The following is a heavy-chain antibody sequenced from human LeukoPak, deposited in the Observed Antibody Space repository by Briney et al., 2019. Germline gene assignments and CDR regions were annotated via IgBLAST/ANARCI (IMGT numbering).Heavy chain of an antibody. D-gene: IGHD6-19*01. CDR1: GFTFSSYG. CDR2: IWYDGSNK. Sequence: RPGGSLRLSCAASGFTFSSYGMHWVRQAPGKGLEWVAVIWYDGSNKYYADSVKGRFTISRDNSKDTLYLQMNSLRAEDTAVYYCTKDHGGWYFDYWGQGTLVTVSS. V-gene: IGHV3-33*06. CDR3: TKDHGGWYFDY. J-gene: IGHJ4*02.